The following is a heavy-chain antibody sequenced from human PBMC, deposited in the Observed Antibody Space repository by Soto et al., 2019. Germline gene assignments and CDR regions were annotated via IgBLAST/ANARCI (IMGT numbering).Heavy chain of an antibody. D-gene: IGHD1-1*01. Sequence: EVQLVESGGGLVQPGGSLRLSCAASGFTFNTYWMSWVRQAPGKGLEWVANIKQDGSEIHYVDSAKGRFTISRDNARSSLYLQMTSLRAEDTAVYYCARVASIHGTGTACYERSLDHWGHGALVTVYS. V-gene: IGHV3-7*01. CDR1: GFTFNTYW. CDR2: IKQDGSEI. J-gene: IGHJ4*01. CDR3: ARVASIHGTGTACYERSLDH.